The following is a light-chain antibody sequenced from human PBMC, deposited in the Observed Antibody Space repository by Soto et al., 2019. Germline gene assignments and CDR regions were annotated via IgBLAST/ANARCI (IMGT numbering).Light chain of an antibody. CDR1: SSDVGSYNL. CDR3: CSYAGSSTLYV. J-gene: IGLJ1*01. Sequence: QSVLTQPASVSGSPGQSITISCTGTSSDVGSYNLVSWYQQHPGKAPKLMIYEGSKRPSGVSNRFSGSKSGNTASLTSSGLQAEDEADYYCCSYAGSSTLYVFGTGTKLTVL. CDR2: EGS. V-gene: IGLV2-23*01.